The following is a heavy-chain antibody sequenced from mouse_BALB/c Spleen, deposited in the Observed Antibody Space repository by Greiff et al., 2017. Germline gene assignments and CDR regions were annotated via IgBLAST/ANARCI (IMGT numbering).Heavy chain of an antibody. CDR1: GFTFSSYG. D-gene: IGHD1-1*01. J-gene: IGHJ1*01. CDR2: ISSGGSYT. CDR3: ARGEITTVVARYFDV. V-gene: IGHV5-6*02. Sequence: EVKLVESGGDLVKPGGSLKLSCAASGFTFSSYGMSWVRQTPDKRLEWVATISSGGSYTYYPDSVKGRFTISRDNAKNTLYLQMSSLKSEDTAMYYCARGEITTVVARYFDVWGAGTTVTVSS.